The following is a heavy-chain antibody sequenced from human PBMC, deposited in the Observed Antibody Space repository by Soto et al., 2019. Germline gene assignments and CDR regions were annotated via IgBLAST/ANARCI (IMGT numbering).Heavy chain of an antibody. CDR3: ARSAIPRGGWFRP. J-gene: IGHJ5*02. V-gene: IGHV4-4*07. Sequence: SETLSLTCNVSDDSLSTYYWSWIRQPAGKGLEWIGRIYASGSTNYNPSLKGRVSMSVDTSKKQFSLKMISVTAADTAMYYCARSAIPRGGWFRPWGQGVLVTAPQ. CDR2: IYASGST. CDR1: DDSLSTYY. D-gene: IGHD2-21*01.